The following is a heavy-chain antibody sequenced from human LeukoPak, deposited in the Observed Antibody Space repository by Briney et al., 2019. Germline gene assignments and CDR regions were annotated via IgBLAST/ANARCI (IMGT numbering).Heavy chain of an antibody. V-gene: IGHV5-51*01. CDR3: ATGYYDSSGYYEEYFQH. CDR2: IYPGDSDT. Sequence: GESLKISCKGSGYSFTSYWIGWVRQMPGKGLEWMGIIYPGDSDTRYSPSFQGQVTISADKSISTAYLQWSSLKASDTAMYYCATGYYDSSGYYEEYFQHGGQGTLVTVSS. CDR1: GYSFTSYW. J-gene: IGHJ1*01. D-gene: IGHD3-22*01.